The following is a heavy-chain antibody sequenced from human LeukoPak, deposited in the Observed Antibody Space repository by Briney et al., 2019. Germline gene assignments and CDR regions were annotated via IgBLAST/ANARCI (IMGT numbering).Heavy chain of an antibody. CDR1: VGTFSSYA. D-gene: IGHD3-22*01. Sequence: SLKVSCKPSVGTFSSYAISSVRQAPGQRLEWMGGIIPIFVTANHAQKFQGRVTITADKSTSTAYMALSSLRSEDTAVYCGARGLTYDWVITPMDVWGKGTTVTISS. V-gene: IGHV1-69*06. CDR2: IIPIFVTA. J-gene: IGHJ6*03. CDR3: ARGLTYDWVITPMDV.